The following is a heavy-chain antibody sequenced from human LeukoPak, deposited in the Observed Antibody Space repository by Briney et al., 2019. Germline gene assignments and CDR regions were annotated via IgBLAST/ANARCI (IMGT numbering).Heavy chain of an antibody. J-gene: IGHJ6*03. CDR1: GYTFTSYD. CDR2: MNPNSGNT. V-gene: IGHV1-8*03. CDR3: ARGQKPGRVFGVVRLGYYHMDV. D-gene: IGHD3-3*01. Sequence: GASVKVSCKASGYTFTSYDINWVRQATGQGLEWMGWMNPNSGNTGYAQKFQGRVTITRNTSISTAHMELSSLRSEDTAVYYCARGQKPGRVFGVVRLGYYHMDVWGKGTTVTVSS.